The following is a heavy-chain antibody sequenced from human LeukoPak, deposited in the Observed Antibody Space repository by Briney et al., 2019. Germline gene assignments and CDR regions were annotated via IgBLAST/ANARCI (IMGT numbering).Heavy chain of an antibody. Sequence: GGSLRLSCAASGFTFSSYGMHWVRQAPGKGLEWVAFIRYDGSNKYYADSVKGRFTISRDNSKNTLYLQMNSLRAEDTAVYYCAKDQGDCYYYMDVWGKGTTVTISS. CDR3: AKDQGDCYYYMDV. CDR1: GFTFSSYG. V-gene: IGHV3-30*02. CDR2: IRYDGSNK. J-gene: IGHJ6*03.